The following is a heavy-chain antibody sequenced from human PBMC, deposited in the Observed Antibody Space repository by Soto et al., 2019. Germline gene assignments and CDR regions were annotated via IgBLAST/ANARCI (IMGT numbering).Heavy chain of an antibody. Sequence: QITLKESGPTLVKPTQTLTLTCTFSGFSLSTSGVGVGWIRQPPGKALEWLALIYWDDDKRYSPSLKSRLTITNDSSKNQVVLTITNIHPVYTATYYCSHNKFRWAYSGRGRLVTVS. CDR3: SHNKFRWAY. CDR1: GFSLSTSGVG. CDR2: IYWDDDK. J-gene: IGHJ4*02. V-gene: IGHV2-5*02.